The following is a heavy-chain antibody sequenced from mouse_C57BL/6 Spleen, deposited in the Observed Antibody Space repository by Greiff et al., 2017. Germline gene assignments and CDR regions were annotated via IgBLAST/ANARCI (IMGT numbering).Heavy chain of an antibody. Sequence: VQLQQSGAELVRPGASVKLSCTASGFNIKDDYMHWVKQRPEQGLAWIGWIDPENGDTEYASKFQGKATITADTSSNTAYLQLSSLTSEDTAVYYCTGGSRDYYFDYWGQGTTLTVSS. D-gene: IGHD1-1*01. CDR2: IDPENGDT. CDR1: GFNIKDDY. CDR3: TGGSRDYYFDY. V-gene: IGHV14-4*01. J-gene: IGHJ2*01.